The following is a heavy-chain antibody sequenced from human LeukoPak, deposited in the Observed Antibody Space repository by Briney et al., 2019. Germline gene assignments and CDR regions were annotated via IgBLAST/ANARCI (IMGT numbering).Heavy chain of an antibody. D-gene: IGHD3-10*01. CDR2: INHSGST. CDR3: ARSRGFGELHD. CDR1: GGSISSSSYY. V-gene: IGHV4-39*01. Sequence: SETLSLTCTVSGGSISSSSYYWGWIRQPPGKGLEWIGEINHSGSTYYNPSLKSRVTISVDTSKNQFSLKLSSVTAADTAVYYCARSRGFGELHDWGQGTLVTVSS. J-gene: IGHJ4*02.